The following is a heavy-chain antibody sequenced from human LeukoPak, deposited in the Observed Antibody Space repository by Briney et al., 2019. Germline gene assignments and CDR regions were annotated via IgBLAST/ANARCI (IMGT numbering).Heavy chain of an antibody. CDR3: ARGVITIFGVPRDHWFDP. J-gene: IGHJ5*02. CDR2: IYTSGST. CDR1: GGSISSGSYY. V-gene: IGHV4-61*02. D-gene: IGHD3-3*01. Sequence: SETLSLTCTVSGGSISSGSYYWSWIRQPAGKGLEWIGRIYTSGSTNYNPSLKSRVTISVDTSKNQFSLKLSSVTAADTAVYYCARGVITIFGVPRDHWFDPWGQGTLVTVSS.